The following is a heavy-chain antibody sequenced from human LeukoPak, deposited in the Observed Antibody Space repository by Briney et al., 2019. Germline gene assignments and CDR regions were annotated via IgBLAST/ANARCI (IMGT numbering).Heavy chain of an antibody. D-gene: IGHD3-22*01. V-gene: IGHV3-23*01. CDR1: GFTFSSYG. J-gene: IGHJ4*02. Sequence: QTGGSLRLTCAASGFTFSSYGMSWVRQAPGKGLEWVSAISGSGGSTYYADSVKGRFTISRDNSKNTLYLQMNSLRAEDTAVYYCASNRYYYDSSGYFRPFDYWGQGTLVTVSS. CDR2: ISGSGGST. CDR3: ASNRYYYDSSGYFRPFDY.